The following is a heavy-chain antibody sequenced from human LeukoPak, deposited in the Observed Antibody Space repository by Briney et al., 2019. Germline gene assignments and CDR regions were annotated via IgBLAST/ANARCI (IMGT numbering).Heavy chain of an antibody. CDR1: GGSISSYY. D-gene: IGHD1-26*01. CDR3: ARDSVGATHYFDY. Sequence: SSETLSLTCTVSGGSISSYYWSWIRQPPGKGLEWIGYISYSGSTNYNPSLKSRVTMSADTSKNQFSLKLSSVTAADTAVFYCARDSVGATHYFDYWGQGTLVTVSS. J-gene: IGHJ4*02. CDR2: ISYSGST. V-gene: IGHV4-59*01.